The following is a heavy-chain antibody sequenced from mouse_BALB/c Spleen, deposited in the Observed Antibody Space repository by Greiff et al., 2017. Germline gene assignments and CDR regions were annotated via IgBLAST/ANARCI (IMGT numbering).Heavy chain of an antibody. Sequence: VKLMESGPDLVAPSQSLSITCTVSGFSLTSYGVHWVRQPPGKGLEWLVVIWSDGSTTYNSALKSRLSISKDNSKSQVFLKMNSLQTDDTAMYYCARHDYVYYAMDYWGQGTSVTVSS. CDR1: GFSLTSYG. J-gene: IGHJ4*01. V-gene: IGHV2-6-2*01. CDR3: ARHDYVYYAMDY. CDR2: IWSDGST. D-gene: IGHD2-13*01.